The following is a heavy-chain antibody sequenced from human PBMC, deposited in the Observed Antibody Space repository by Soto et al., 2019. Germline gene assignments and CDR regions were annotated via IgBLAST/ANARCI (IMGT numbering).Heavy chain of an antibody. D-gene: IGHD3-16*02. CDR2: IKSKTDGGTT. J-gene: IGHJ4*02. Sequence: PGGSLRLSCAASGFTFSNAWMSWVRQAPGNGLEWVGRIKSKTDGGTTDYAAPVKGRFTISRDDSKNTLYLQMNSLKTEDTAVYYCTTEAVALGSYDYIWGSYRLKYYFDYWGQGTLVTVSS. CDR1: GFTFSNAW. CDR3: TTEAVALGSYDYIWGSYRLKYYFDY. V-gene: IGHV3-15*01.